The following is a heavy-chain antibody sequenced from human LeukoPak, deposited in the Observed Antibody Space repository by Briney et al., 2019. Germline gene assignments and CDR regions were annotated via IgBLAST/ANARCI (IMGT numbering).Heavy chain of an antibody. CDR1: GFTFSSYA. D-gene: IGHD3-10*01. CDR2: ISDSGGST. V-gene: IGHV3-23*01. CDR3: AKRGSSGGH. J-gene: IGHJ4*02. Sequence: GGSLRLSCAASGFTFSSYAMSWVRQAPGKGLEWVSGISDSGGSTYYADSVKGRFTISRDNSQNTLYLQMNSLRAEDTAVYYCAKRGSSGGHWGQGTLVTVSS.